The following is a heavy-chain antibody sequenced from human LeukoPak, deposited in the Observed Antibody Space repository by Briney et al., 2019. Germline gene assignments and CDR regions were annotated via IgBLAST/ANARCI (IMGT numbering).Heavy chain of an antibody. CDR3: ARFTPSSDYQFAFDY. Sequence: SETLSLTCTVSGSSISSSSYYWGWIRQPPGKGLEWIGSIYHSGSTYCNPSLKSRVTTSVDTSKNQFSLKLSSVTAADTAVYYCARFTPSSDYQFAFDYWGQGTLVTVSS. J-gene: IGHJ4*02. CDR2: IYHSGST. V-gene: IGHV4-39*01. D-gene: IGHD4-11*01. CDR1: GSSISSSSYY.